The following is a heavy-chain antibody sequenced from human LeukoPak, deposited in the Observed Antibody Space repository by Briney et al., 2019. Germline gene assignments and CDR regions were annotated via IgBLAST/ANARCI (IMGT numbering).Heavy chain of an antibody. Sequence: SETLSLTCTVSGGSISSYYWSWIRQPPGKGLEWIGEINHSGSTNYNPSLKSRVTISVDTSKNQFSLKLSSVTAADTAVYYCASRPYYYGSGNKTPYDYWGQGTLVTVSS. CDR1: GGSISSYY. J-gene: IGHJ4*02. D-gene: IGHD3-10*01. CDR2: INHSGST. V-gene: IGHV4-34*01. CDR3: ASRPYYYGSGNKTPYDY.